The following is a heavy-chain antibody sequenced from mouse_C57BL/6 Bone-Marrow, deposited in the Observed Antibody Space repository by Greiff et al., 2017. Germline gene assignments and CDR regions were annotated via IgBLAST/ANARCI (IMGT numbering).Heavy chain of an antibody. V-gene: IGHV1-64*01. D-gene: IGHD2-5*01. CDR1: GYTFTSYW. J-gene: IGHJ2*01. CDR3: ARSGYSTFLDC. CDR2: FHPNSGSI. Sequence: QVQLQQSGAELVKPGASVKLSCKASGYTFTSYWMHWVKQRPGQGLEWIGMFHPNSGSINYNEKFKSKATLTVDKSSSTAYMQLSSLTSEVSAVYYCARSGYSTFLDCWGQGTTLTVSS.